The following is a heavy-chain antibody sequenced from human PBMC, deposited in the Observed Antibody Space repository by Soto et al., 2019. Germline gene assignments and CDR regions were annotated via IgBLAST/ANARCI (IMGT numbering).Heavy chain of an antibody. Sequence: SETLSLTCTVSGGSISSYYWIWIRQPPGKGLEWSGYIYYSWSTNYNPSLKSRVNISVDTSKNQFSLKLSSVTAADTAVYYCARGKYSSSDYFEYWGQGTLVTVSS. J-gene: IGHJ4*02. D-gene: IGHD6-6*01. CDR2: IYYSWST. V-gene: IGHV4-59*01. CDR1: GGSISSYY. CDR3: ARGKYSSSDYFEY.